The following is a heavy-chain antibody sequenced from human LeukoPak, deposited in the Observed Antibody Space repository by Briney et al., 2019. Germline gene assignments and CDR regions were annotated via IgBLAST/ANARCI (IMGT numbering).Heavy chain of an antibody. CDR3: ARGPPRKRFLEWFLNPRDFDY. V-gene: IGHV4-30-4*01. J-gene: IGHJ4*02. CDR2: IYYSGST. D-gene: IGHD3-3*01. Sequence: SSETLSLTCTVSGGSISSGDYYWSWIRQPPGKGLEWIGYIYYSGSTYYNPSLKSRVTISVDTSKNQFSLKLSSVTAADTAVYYCARGPPRKRFLEWFLNPRDFDYWGQGTLVTVSS. CDR1: GGSISSGDYY.